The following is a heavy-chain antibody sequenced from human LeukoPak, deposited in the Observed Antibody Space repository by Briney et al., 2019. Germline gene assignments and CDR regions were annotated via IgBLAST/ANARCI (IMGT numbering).Heavy chain of an antibody. J-gene: IGHJ4*02. Sequence: GGSLRLSCAASGFTFRSYAMNWVRQAPGKGLEWVSTTSGRGGITDYADSVKGRFTVSGDNSKNTLFMQINSLRAEDTAVYYSASNSGSYGGYWGQGTLVTVSS. CDR1: GFTFRSYA. CDR2: TSGRGGIT. CDR3: ASNSGSYGGY. D-gene: IGHD1-26*01. V-gene: IGHV3-23*01.